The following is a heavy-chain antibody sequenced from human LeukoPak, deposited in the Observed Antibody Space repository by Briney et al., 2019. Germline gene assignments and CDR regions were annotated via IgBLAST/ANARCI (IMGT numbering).Heavy chain of an antibody. CDR1: GFTFSSYG. V-gene: IGHV3-30*02. CDR3: ARAGGKYYHAEYFHH. J-gene: IGHJ1*01. D-gene: IGHD3-22*01. Sequence: AGGSLRLSCAASGFTFSSYGMHWVRQAPGKGLEWVSFIRYDGSNKYYADSVKGRFTISRDNSKNTLYLQMNSLRAEDTAVYYCARAGGKYYHAEYFHHWGQGTLVTVSS. CDR2: IRYDGSNK.